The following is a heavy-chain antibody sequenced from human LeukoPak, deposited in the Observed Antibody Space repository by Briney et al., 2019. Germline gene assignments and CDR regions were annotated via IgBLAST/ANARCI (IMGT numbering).Heavy chain of an antibody. Sequence: PSETLSLTCTVSGYSISSGYYWGWIRQPPGKGLEWLGNIYPSGTTYYNPSLKTRVTISVDTSKNQFSLKLSSVTAADTAVYYCARGTYDSSGYSFDYWGQGTLVTVSS. J-gene: IGHJ4*02. CDR2: IYPSGTT. D-gene: IGHD3-22*01. V-gene: IGHV4-38-2*02. CDR1: GYSISSGYY. CDR3: ARGTYDSSGYSFDY.